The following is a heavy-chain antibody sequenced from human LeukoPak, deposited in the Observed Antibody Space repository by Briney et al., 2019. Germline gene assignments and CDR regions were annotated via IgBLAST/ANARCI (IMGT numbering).Heavy chain of an antibody. J-gene: IGHJ4*02. CDR1: GFTFSSYS. D-gene: IGHD1-26*01. CDR3: ARDGWELLQHYFNF. V-gene: IGHV3-21*01. Sequence: PGGSLRLSCAASGFTFSSYSMNWVRQAPGKGLEWVSSISSSSRSYIYYADSVKGRFTISRDNAKNSLYLQMNSLRAEDTAVYYCARDGWELLQHYFNFWGQGTLVTVSS. CDR2: ISSSSRSYI.